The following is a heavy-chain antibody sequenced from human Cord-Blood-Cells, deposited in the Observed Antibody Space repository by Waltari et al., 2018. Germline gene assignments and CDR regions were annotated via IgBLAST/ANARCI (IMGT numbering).Heavy chain of an antibody. CDR1: GGSFSGYY. V-gene: IGHV4-34*01. J-gene: IGHJ4*02. CDR2: INHSGST. Sequence: QVQLQQWGAGLLKPSETLSLHCAVYGGSFSGYYWSWTRQPPGKGLEWIGEINHSGSTNYNPSLKSRVTISVDTSKNQFSLKLSSVTAADTAVYYCARVRGLYSSSWYFDYWGQGTLVTVSS. CDR3: ARVRGLYSSSWYFDY. D-gene: IGHD6-13*01.